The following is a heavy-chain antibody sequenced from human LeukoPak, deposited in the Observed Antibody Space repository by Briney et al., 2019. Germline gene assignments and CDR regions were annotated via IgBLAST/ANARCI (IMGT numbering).Heavy chain of an antibody. Sequence: KSSETLSLTCTVSGGSISTSNYYWGWIRQPPGKGLEWIGNIFYSGSTYYSPSLRSRVTISLDTSKNQFSLKLSSVTAADTAVYYCARESSPLNWYFDLWGRGTLVTVSS. CDR2: IFYSGST. V-gene: IGHV4-39*07. CDR1: GGSISTSNYY. D-gene: IGHD6-13*01. J-gene: IGHJ2*01. CDR3: ARESSPLNWYFDL.